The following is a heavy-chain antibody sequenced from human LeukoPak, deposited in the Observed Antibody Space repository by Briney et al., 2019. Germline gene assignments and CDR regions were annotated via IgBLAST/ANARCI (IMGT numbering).Heavy chain of an antibody. Sequence: GGSLRLSCAASGCTFSSYEMNWVRQAPGKGLEWVSYISSSGSTIYYADSVKGRFTISRDNAKNSLYLQMNSLRAEDTAVYYCARDLGVYYDSSGYDWGQGTLVTVSS. J-gene: IGHJ4*02. V-gene: IGHV3-48*03. CDR3: ARDLGVYYDSSGYD. CDR2: ISSSGSTI. D-gene: IGHD3-22*01. CDR1: GCTFSSYE.